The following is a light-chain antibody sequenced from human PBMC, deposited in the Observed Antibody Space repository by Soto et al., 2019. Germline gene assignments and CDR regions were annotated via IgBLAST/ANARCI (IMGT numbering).Light chain of an antibody. CDR3: QQYGGSPFT. J-gene: IGKJ2*01. CDR2: RAT. CDR1: ERVSSNF. V-gene: IGKV3-20*01. Sequence: EIVLTQSPGTLSLFPGGRATLSCRATERVSSNFLAWYQQNVGQPPRLLIYRATTRATGIPDRFSGSGSETEFTLNISSLEPEDSAVYYCQQYGGSPFTFGQGTVLEIK.